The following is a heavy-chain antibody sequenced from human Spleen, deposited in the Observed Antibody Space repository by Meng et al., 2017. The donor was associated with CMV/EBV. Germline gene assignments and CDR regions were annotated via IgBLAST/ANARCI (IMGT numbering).Heavy chain of an antibody. CDR1: GFTFSSYA. CDR2: LWYDGSNK. Sequence: GESLKISCAASGFTFSSYAMHWVRQAPGKGLEWVAVLWYDGSNKFYADSVKGRFTISRDNSKNTLYLQMNNLRAEDTAVYYCAKSTHGDSSGYCDYWGQGALVTVSS. D-gene: IGHD3-22*01. J-gene: IGHJ4*02. V-gene: IGHV3-33*03. CDR3: AKSTHGDSSGYCDY.